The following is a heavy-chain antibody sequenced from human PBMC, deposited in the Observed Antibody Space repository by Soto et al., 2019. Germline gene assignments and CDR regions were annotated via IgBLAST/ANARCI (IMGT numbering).Heavy chain of an antibody. CDR2: ISAYNGNT. Sequence: GALVKVSCKASGYNFTSYGISWVRQAPGQGLEWMGWISAYNGNTNYAQKLQGRVTMTTDTSTSTAYMELRSLRSDDTAVYYWARGSLRTVTYDYWGQGTLVTVSS. J-gene: IGHJ4*02. CDR3: ARGSLRTVTYDY. CDR1: GYNFTSYG. D-gene: IGHD4-17*01. V-gene: IGHV1-18*01.